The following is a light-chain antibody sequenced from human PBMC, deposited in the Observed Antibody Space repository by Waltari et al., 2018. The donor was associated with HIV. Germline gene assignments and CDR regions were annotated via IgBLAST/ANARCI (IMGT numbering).Light chain of an antibody. CDR3: AAWDDIRSGWV. Sequence: QSVLTQPPSASGTPGQRVTISCSGSSANVGNTVYWYQQLPGTAPKVLIYRDNQRPSGGPDRFSGSRSGTSASLDVSGLRSEDEANYFCAAWDDIRSGWVFGGGTKLTVL. J-gene: IGLJ3*02. CDR2: RDN. CDR1: SANVGNT. V-gene: IGLV1-47*01.